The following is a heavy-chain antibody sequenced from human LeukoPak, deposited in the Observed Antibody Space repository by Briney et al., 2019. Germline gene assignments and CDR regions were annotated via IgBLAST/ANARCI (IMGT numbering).Heavy chain of an antibody. CDR1: GFTLNSYW. J-gene: IGHJ4*02. V-gene: IGHV3-74*01. CDR3: RMATIRHDY. CDR2: IISDGSGT. D-gene: IGHD5-24*01. Sequence: GGSLRLSCAVSGFTLNSYWIHWVRQVPGKGLVWVSRIISDGSGTTYADSVKGRFTMSRDNAKNTVYLQMNSLRAEDTAVYYCRMATIRHDYWGQGTLVTVSS.